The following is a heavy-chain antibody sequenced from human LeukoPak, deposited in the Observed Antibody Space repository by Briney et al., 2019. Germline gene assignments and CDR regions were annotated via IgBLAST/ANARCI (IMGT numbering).Heavy chain of an antibody. V-gene: IGHV4-59*01. CDR2: ISYSGNT. CDR1: GDSISSTYY. CDR3: TRGVGSGYSDD. Sequence: SSETLSLTCTVSGDSISSTYYWTWIQQPPGKGLEWIGYISYSGNTNYNPSLKSRVTISVDTSKNQFSLKLSSVTAADTAVYYCTRGVGSGYSDDWGQGTLVTVSS. J-gene: IGHJ4*02. D-gene: IGHD3-22*01.